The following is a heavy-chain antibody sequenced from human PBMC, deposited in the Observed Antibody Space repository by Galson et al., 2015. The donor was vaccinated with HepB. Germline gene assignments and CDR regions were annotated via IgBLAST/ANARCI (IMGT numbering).Heavy chain of an antibody. J-gene: IGHJ6*02. CDR1: GGTFSSDA. D-gene: IGHD2-2*01. Sequence: SVKVSCKASGGTFSSDAISWVRQAPGQGLEWMGGIIPIFGPPNYAQKFQGRVTIIADKSTSTAYMELSSLRSEDTAVYYCATGVGYCSTTSCYVSVKDYYYGMDVWGQGTTVTVSS. CDR3: ATGVGYCSTTSCYVSVKDYYYGMDV. CDR2: IIPIFGPP. V-gene: IGHV1-69*06.